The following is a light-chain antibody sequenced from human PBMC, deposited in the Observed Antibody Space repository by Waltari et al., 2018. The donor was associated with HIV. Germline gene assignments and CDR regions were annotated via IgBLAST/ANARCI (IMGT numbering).Light chain of an antibody. CDR3: HQRSKWPN. CDR2: DTS. J-gene: IGKJ4*01. Sequence: EILFTQSPATLSLSPGERATLSCRASQTLDRYLAWYQHKTGQAPRLLIYDTSNRAPGIPARFSGSGSGTDFTLTISGLEPEDSAIYYCHQRSKWPNFGGGTKVEI. V-gene: IGKV3-11*01. CDR1: QTLDRY.